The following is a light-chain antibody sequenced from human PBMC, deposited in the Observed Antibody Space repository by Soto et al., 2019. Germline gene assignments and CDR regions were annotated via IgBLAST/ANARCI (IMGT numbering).Light chain of an antibody. CDR2: DAS. Sequence: ALTQSPATLSLSPGESAILSCRASLSVSSYLAWYQQKPGQAPRLLIYDASYRATGIPARFSGSGSGTEFTLTISILQSEYFAVYCCQQYIRWPLTFGEGSNVDIK. V-gene: IGKV3D-15*03. CDR1: LSVSSY. J-gene: IGKJ4*01. CDR3: QQYIRWPLT.